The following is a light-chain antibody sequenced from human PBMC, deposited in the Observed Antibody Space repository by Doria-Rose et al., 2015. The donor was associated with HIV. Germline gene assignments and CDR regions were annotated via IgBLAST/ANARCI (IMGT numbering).Light chain of an antibody. CDR2: DAS. J-gene: IGKJ5*01. Sequence: TQSPGTLSLSPGERATLSCRASQRVKSSYLAWYQHKPGQAPRLLIYDASTRATGIPDRFSGSGSGTDFTLTISRLEPEDVAAYYCQQYGTSRGTF. CDR3: QQYGTSRGT. V-gene: IGKV3-20*01. CDR1: QRVKSSY.